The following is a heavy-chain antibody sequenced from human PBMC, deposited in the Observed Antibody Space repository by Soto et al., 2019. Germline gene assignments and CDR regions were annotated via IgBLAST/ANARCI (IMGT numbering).Heavy chain of an antibody. CDR2: ISGSGGST. V-gene: IGHV3-23*01. CDR1: GFTFSSYA. CDR3: AKERSSSLYYYGMDV. J-gene: IGHJ6*02. Sequence: PGGSLRLSCAASGFTFSSYAMSWVRQAPGKGLEWVSAISGSGGSTYYADSVEGRFTISRDNSKNTLYLQMNSLRAEDTAVYYCAKERSSSLYYYGMDVWGQGTTVTVSS. D-gene: IGHD6-6*01.